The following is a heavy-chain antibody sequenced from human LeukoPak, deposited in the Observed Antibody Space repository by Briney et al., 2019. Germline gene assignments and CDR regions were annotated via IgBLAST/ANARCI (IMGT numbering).Heavy chain of an antibody. CDR2: IYYSGTT. CDR1: GDSVSSDNYY. V-gene: IGHV4-61*10. J-gene: IGHJ4*02. D-gene: IGHD6-13*01. CDR3: ASGSAVAAAGDH. Sequence: SETLSLTCTVSGDSVSSDNYYWSWIRQPAGKGLEWIGHIYYSGTTNYNPSLKSRVTISVDTSKNQFSLKLSSVTAADTAMYYCASGSAVAAAGDHWGQGTLVTVSS.